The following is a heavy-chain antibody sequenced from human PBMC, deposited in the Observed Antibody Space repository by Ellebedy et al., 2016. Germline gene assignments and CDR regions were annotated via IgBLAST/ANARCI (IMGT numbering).Heavy chain of an antibody. CDR2: VYYNGIT. V-gene: IGHV4-59*01. J-gene: IGHJ4*02. Sequence: SETLSLTCTVSGGSMSGYYWSWIRRPPGKGLEYIGYVYYNGITKYSPSLSSRLRISIDTSKNQFSLSLNSVTAADTAVYYCARFSRDGYAYIDYWGQGTLVTVSS. D-gene: IGHD5-24*01. CDR3: ARFSRDGYAYIDY. CDR1: GGSMSGYY.